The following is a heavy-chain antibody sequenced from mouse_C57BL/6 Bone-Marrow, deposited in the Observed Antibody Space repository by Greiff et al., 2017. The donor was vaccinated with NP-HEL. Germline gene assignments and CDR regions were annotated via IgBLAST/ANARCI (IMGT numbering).Heavy chain of an antibody. Sequence: DVKLVESGPVLVKPGASVKMSCKASGYTFTDYYMNWVKQSHGKSLEWIGVINPYNGGTSYNQKFKGKATLTVDKSSSTAYMELNSLTSEDSAVYYCARAFFNWVFAYWGQGTLVTVSA. D-gene: IGHD4-1*01. V-gene: IGHV1-19*01. CDR3: ARAFFNWVFAY. J-gene: IGHJ3*01. CDR1: GYTFTDYY. CDR2: INPYNGGT.